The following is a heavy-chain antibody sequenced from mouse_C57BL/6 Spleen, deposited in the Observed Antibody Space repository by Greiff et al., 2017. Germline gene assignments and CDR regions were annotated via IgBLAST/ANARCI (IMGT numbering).Heavy chain of an antibody. Sequence: EVQLVESGGGLVKPGGSLKLSCAASGFTFSDYGMHWVRQAPEKGLEWVAYISSGSSTIYYADTVKGRFTISRDNAKNTLFLQMTSLRSEDTAMYYCARITTVVATGYFDVWGTGTTVTVSS. D-gene: IGHD1-1*01. CDR2: ISSGSSTI. J-gene: IGHJ1*03. CDR1: GFTFSDYG. V-gene: IGHV5-17*01. CDR3: ARITTVVATGYFDV.